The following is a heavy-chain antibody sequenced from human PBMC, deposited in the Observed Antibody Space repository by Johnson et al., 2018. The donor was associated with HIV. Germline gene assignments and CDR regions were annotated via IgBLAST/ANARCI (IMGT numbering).Heavy chain of an antibody. J-gene: IGHJ3*02. CDR1: GFTFSDYY. CDR2: IGTSDSTT. D-gene: IGHD1-26*01. CDR3: AREAVGTTCPIDI. V-gene: IGHV3-11*04. Sequence: QVQLVESGGGLVQPGGSQRLSCAASGFTFSDYYMSWVRHSPGRGLECVSYIGTSDSTTYYADSVKGRFSISRDNAKNSLYLQMYSLRAEDTAVYYCAREAVGTTCPIDIWGQGTMVTVS.